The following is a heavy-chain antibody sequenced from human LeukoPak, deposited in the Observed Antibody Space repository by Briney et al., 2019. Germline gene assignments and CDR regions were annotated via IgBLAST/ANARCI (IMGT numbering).Heavy chain of an antibody. D-gene: IGHD1-7*01. CDR2: IRSKAYDGTT. CDR3: TRTGITGTLDY. J-gene: IGHJ4*02. CDR1: GFTFGDYA. V-gene: IGHV3-49*04. Sequence: PGGSLRLSCTASGFTFGDYAMSWVRQAPGKGLEWVGFIRSKAYDGTTEYAASVKGRFTISRDDSKSIAYLQMNSLKTEDTAVYYCTRTGITGTLDYWGQGTLVTVSS.